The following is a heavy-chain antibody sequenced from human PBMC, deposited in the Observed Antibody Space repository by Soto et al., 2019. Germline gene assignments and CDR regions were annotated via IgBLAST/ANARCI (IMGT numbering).Heavy chain of an antibody. CDR2: ISYDGRNK. J-gene: IGHJ4*02. CDR3: AKDPYGDYIS. CDR1: GFTFTSNG. D-gene: IGHD4-17*01. V-gene: IGHV3-30*18. Sequence: GGSLRLSCAASGFTFTSNGMHWVRQAPGKGLEWVAVISYDGRNKYYVDSVKGRFTISRDNSKNTVYLQMNSLRAEDTAVYYCAKDPYGDYISWGQGTLVTVSS.